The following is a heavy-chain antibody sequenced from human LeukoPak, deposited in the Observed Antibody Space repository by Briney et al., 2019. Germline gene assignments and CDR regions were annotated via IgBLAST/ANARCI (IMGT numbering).Heavy chain of an antibody. Sequence: GGSLRLSCAASGFTFSDYNMNWVRQSPEKGLEWVSSITSGTTYIYYADSVRGRFTLSRDNAKNSLYLQMNSLRAEDTAVYYCARWPYSSSYYFDYRGQGTLVTVSS. CDR2: ITSGTTYI. CDR3: ARWPYSSSYYFDY. J-gene: IGHJ4*02. CDR1: GFTFSDYN. D-gene: IGHD6-6*01. V-gene: IGHV3-21*01.